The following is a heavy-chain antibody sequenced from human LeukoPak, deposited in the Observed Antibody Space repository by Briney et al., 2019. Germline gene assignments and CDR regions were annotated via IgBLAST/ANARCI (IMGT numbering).Heavy chain of an antibody. D-gene: IGHD5-24*01. CDR2: MYYTGSF. V-gene: IGHV4-61*08. J-gene: IGHJ4*02. CDR3: ARGGWLKTSYYFDF. CDR1: GGSVNSGDYY. Sequence: PSETLSLTCAVSGGSVNSGDYYWTWIRQPPGKGLEWIGYMYYTGSFTYNPSLKSRVTISIDPSRNQLSLRVTSVTAADTAVYYCARGGWLKTSYYFDFWGQGSLVTVSS.